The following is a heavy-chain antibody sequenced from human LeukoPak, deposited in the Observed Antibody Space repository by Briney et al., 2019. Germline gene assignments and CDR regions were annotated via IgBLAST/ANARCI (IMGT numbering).Heavy chain of an antibody. J-gene: IGHJ5*02. CDR2: INPNSGGT. Sequence: ASVKVSCKASGYTFTSYYMHWVRQAPGQGLEWMGWINPNSGGTNYAQKFQGRVTMTRDMSTSTVYMELSSLRSEDTAVYYCARARDYGSGSYCWFDPWGQGTLVTVSS. V-gene: IGHV1-2*02. D-gene: IGHD3-10*01. CDR1: GYTFTSYY. CDR3: ARARDYGSGSYCWFDP.